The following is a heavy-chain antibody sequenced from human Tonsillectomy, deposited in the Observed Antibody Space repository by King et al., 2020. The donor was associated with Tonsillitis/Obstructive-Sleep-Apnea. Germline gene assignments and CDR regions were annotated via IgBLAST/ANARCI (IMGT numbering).Heavy chain of an antibody. J-gene: IGHJ4*02. CDR2: IYYSGST. V-gene: IGHV4-59*08. CDR3: ARHSRDYGESQYYFDY. CDR1: GGSISSYY. Sequence: VQLQESGPGLVKPSETLSLTCTVSGGSISSYYWSWIRQPPGKGLEWIGYIYYSGSTNYNPSLKSRVTISVDTSKNQFSLKLSSVTAADTAVYYCARHSRDYGESQYYFDYWGQGTLVTVSS. D-gene: IGHD4-17*01.